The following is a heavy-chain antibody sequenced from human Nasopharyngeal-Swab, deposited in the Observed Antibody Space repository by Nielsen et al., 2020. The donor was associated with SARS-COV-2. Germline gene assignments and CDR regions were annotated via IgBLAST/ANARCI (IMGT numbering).Heavy chain of an antibody. CDR2: ISSSGSTI. CDR3: ARDLGNIVATIGFDY. D-gene: IGHD5-12*01. J-gene: IGHJ4*02. CDR1: GFTFSSYE. Sequence: GGSLRLSCAASGFTFSSYEMNWVRQAPGKGLEWVSYISSSGSTIYYADSVKGRFTISRDNAKNSLYLQMNSLRAEDTAVYYCARDLGNIVATIGFDYWGQGTLVTVSS. V-gene: IGHV3-48*03.